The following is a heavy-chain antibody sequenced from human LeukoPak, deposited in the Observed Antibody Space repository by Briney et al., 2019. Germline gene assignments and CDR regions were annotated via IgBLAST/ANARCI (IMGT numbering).Heavy chain of an antibody. Sequence: ASVNVSCKASGYTFNSYGFSWVRQAPGQELEWLGWISAYKGNTNYAQNLQGRVTMTTYTSTSTAYMELRSLRSDDTAVYYCARDPTGLVGPTDYWGQGTLVTVSS. CDR2: ISAYKGNT. CDR1: GYTFNSYG. J-gene: IGHJ4*02. D-gene: IGHD1-26*01. V-gene: IGHV1-18*01. CDR3: ARDPTGLVGPTDY.